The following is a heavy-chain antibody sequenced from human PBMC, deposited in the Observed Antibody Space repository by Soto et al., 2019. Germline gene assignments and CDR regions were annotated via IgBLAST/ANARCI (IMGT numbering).Heavy chain of an antibody. V-gene: IGHV4-59*01. J-gene: IGHJ3*02. CDR2: IYYSGST. CDR3: ARDYYDKGGAFDI. Sequence: PSETLSLTCTVSGGSISSYYRSWIRQPPGKGLEWIGYIYYSGSTNYNPSLKSRVTISVDTSKNQFSLKLSSVTAADTAVYYCARDYYDKGGAFDIWGQGTMVTVSS. D-gene: IGHD3-22*01. CDR1: GGSISSYY.